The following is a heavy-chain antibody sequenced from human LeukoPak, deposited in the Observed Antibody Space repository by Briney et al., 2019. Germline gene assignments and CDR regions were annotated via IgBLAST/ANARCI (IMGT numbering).Heavy chain of an antibody. CDR1: GFTFSSYW. CDR2: IKQDGSEK. CDR3: ARGERLGY. V-gene: IGHV3-7*03. J-gene: IGHJ4*02. D-gene: IGHD4-11*01. Sequence: PGGSLRLSCAASGFTFSSYWTSWVRQAPGKGLEWVANIKQDGSEKYYVDSVKGRFTISRDKAKNSLYLQMNSLRAEDTAVYYCARGERLGYWGQGTLVTVSS.